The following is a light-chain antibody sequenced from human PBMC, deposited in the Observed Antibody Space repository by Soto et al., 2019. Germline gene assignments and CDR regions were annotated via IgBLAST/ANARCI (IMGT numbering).Light chain of an antibody. Sequence: DIQMTQSPSSLSASVGDRVTITCQASQAISNYLNWYQQKPGKAPKLLIYDASNLETGVPSRFSGSGSGTDFTFTISSLQPEDIATYYWQQYDNLPLTFGGGTKVEIK. J-gene: IGKJ4*01. V-gene: IGKV1-33*01. CDR3: QQYDNLPLT. CDR1: QAISNY. CDR2: DAS.